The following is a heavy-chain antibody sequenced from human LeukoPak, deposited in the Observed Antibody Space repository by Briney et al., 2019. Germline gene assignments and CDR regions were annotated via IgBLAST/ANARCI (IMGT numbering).Heavy chain of an antibody. CDR1: GFTFSNYA. CDR2: ISGSGGST. Sequence: PGGSLRLSCAASGFTFSNYAMHWVRQSPGRGLECVSTISGSGGSTYHADSVKGRFTISRDNSKNAVSLQMNSLRVEDTAIYYCVKEEAPYNNLDYWGQGALVTVSS. D-gene: IGHD1-1*01. J-gene: IGHJ4*02. V-gene: IGHV3-23*01. CDR3: VKEEAPYNNLDY.